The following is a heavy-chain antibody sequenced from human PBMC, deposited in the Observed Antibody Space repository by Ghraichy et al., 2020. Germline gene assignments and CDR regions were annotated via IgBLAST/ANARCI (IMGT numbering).Heavy chain of an antibody. Sequence: SETLSLTCTVSGGSISSYYWSWIRQPPGKGLEWIGYIYTSGSTNYNPSLKSRVTISVDTSKNQFSLKLSSVTAADTAVYYCARHQYSYGPFDYWGQGTLVTVSS. J-gene: IGHJ4*02. D-gene: IGHD5-18*01. CDR3: ARHQYSYGPFDY. CDR2: IYTSGST. CDR1: GGSISSYY. V-gene: IGHV4-4*09.